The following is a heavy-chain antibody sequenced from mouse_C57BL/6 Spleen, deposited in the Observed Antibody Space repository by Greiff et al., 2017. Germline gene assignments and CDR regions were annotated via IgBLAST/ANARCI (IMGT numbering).Heavy chain of an antibody. CDR1: GYTFTSYW. CDR2: IDPSDSYT. Sequence: QVQLQQPGAELVMPGASVKLSCKASGYTFTSYWMHWVKQRPGQGLEWIGEIDPSDSYTNYNQKFKGKSTLTVDKSSSTAYMQLSSLTSEYSAVYYCARGYYGNLAWFAYWGQGTLVTVSA. CDR3: ARGYYGNLAWFAY. V-gene: IGHV1-69*01. D-gene: IGHD2-1*01. J-gene: IGHJ3*01.